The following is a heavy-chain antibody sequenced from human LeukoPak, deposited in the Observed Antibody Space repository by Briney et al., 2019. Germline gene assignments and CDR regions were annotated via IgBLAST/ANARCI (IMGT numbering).Heavy chain of an antibody. V-gene: IGHV4-4*07. CDR1: GGSIGSYY. CDR2: IYTSGST. J-gene: IGHJ5*02. D-gene: IGHD5-18*01. CDR3: ARADGYSYGLRVYNWFDP. Sequence: SETLSLTCTVSGGSIGSYYWSWIRQPAGKGLEWIGRIYTSGSTNYNPSLKSRVAMSVDTSKNQFSLKLSSVTAADTAVYYCARADGYSYGLRVYNWFDPWGQGTLVTVSS.